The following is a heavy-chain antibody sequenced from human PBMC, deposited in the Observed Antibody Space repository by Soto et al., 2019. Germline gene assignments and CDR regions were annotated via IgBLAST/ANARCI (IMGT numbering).Heavy chain of an antibody. Sequence: QVQLVESGGGVVQPGRSLRLSCAASGFTFSSYAMHWVRQAPGKGLEWVAVISYDGSNKYYADSVKGRFTISRDNSKNPLYLQMNSLRAEDTAVYYCARDVIAAAGTWAYYYGMDVWGQGTTVTVSS. CDR1: GFTFSSYA. CDR3: ARDVIAAAGTWAYYYGMDV. V-gene: IGHV3-30-3*01. J-gene: IGHJ6*02. D-gene: IGHD6-13*01. CDR2: ISYDGSNK.